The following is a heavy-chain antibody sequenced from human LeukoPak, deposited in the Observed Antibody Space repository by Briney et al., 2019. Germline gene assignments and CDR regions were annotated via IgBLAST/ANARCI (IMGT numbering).Heavy chain of an antibody. D-gene: IGHD3-10*01. CDR3: ARDPYYGSGKYYHGMDL. Sequence: GRSLRLSCAASGFTFSNYGMHWVRQAPGKRLEWVAVMWYDESKEYSGDSVKGRFTISGDKSKNTLYLQMNSLKVEDTAVYYCARDPYYGSGKYYHGMDLWGQGTTVTVSS. V-gene: IGHV3-33*01. J-gene: IGHJ6*02. CDR1: GFTFSNYG. CDR2: MWYDESKE.